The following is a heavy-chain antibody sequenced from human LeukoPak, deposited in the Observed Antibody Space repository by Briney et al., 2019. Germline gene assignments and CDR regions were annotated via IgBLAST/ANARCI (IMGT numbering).Heavy chain of an antibody. CDR2: ISGSGGST. D-gene: IGHD3-22*01. CDR3: AKDRSGYYFLDAFDI. CDR1: GFTFSSYA. J-gene: IGHJ3*02. Sequence: GGSLRLSCAAAGFTFSSYAMSWVRQAPGKGLEWVSAISGSGGSTYYADSVKGRFTISRDNSENTLYLQMNSLRAEDTAVYYCAKDRSGYYFLDAFDIWGQGTMVTVSS. V-gene: IGHV3-23*01.